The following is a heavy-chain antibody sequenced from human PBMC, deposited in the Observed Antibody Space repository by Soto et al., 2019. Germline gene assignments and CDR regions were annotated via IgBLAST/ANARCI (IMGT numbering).Heavy chain of an antibody. CDR3: ARDQVGFDY. CDR2: ISDSGST. CDR1: RGSLISYY. Sequence: SETLSLTCTVSRGSLISYYWSWVRQPPGKGLEWIGYISDSGSTSHNPSLKSRITMSIDTSNNQFSLQLTSVTAADTAVYYCARDQVGFDYWGQGTLVTVSS. J-gene: IGHJ4*02. V-gene: IGHV4-59*01.